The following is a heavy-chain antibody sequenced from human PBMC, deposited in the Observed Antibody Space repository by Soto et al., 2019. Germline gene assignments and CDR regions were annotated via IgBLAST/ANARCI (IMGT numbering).Heavy chain of an antibody. V-gene: IGHV4-59*12. CDR2: NYYSGIT. CDR3: ARGSSIAGLYYGMDV. D-gene: IGHD6-6*01. Sequence: SETLSLTCTVSGGSISNFYWSWIRQPPGKGLEWIGYNYYSGITYYNPSLKSRVTISLDTSKNQFSLKLSSVTAADTAVYYCARGSSIAGLYYGMDVWGQGTTVTVSS. J-gene: IGHJ6*02. CDR1: GGSISNFY.